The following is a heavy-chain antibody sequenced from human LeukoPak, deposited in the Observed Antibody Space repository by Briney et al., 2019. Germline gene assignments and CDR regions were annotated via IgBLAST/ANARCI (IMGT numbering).Heavy chain of an antibody. V-gene: IGHV4-39*01. D-gene: IGHD3-22*01. CDR1: GGPISSSSYY. CDR2: IYYSGST. J-gene: IGHJ4*02. Sequence: SETLSLTCTVSGGPISSSSYYWGWIRQPPGKGLEWIGSIYYSGSTYYNPSLKSRVTISVDTSKNQFSLKLSSVTAADTAVYYCARAIRGGYYYDSSGYYHFFDYWGQGTLVTVSS. CDR3: ARAIRGGYYYDSSGYYHFFDY.